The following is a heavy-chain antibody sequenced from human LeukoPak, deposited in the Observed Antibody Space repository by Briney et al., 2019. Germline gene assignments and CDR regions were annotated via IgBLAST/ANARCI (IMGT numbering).Heavy chain of an antibody. CDR2: IYYSGST. CDR1: GGSISSSSYY. D-gene: IGHD4-17*01. CDR3: ARLGVTTSFWLDY. V-gene: IGHV4-39*01. Sequence: PSETLSLTCTVSGGSISSSSYYWGWIGPPPGQGLEWIGSIYYSGSTYYNPSLKSRVTISVDTSKNQFSLKLSSVTAADTAVYYCARLGVTTSFWLDYWGQGTLVTVSS. J-gene: IGHJ4*02.